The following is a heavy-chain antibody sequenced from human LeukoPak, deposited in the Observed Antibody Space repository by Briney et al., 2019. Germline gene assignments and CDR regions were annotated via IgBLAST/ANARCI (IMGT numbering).Heavy chain of an antibody. CDR1: GFTFSSYG. CDR3: ASSWYTHY. Sequence: GGSLRLSCAASGFTFSSYGMHWVRQAPGKGLEWVAVISYDGSNKYYADSVKGRFTISRDNSKNTLYLQMNSLRAEDTAVYYCASSWYTHYWGQGTLVTVSS. D-gene: IGHD6-13*01. CDR2: ISYDGSNK. V-gene: IGHV3-30*03. J-gene: IGHJ4*02.